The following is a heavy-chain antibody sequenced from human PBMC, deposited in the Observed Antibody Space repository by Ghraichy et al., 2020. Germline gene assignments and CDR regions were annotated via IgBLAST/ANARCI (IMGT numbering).Heavy chain of an antibody. V-gene: IGHV3-7*01. CDR2: IKYDGSAE. J-gene: IGHJ4*02. D-gene: IGHD2-21*02. CDR1: GFAYYSYW. CDR3: ARGWGRFDY. Sequence: GGSLRLSCAASGFAYYSYWMNWVRQAPGKGLEWVAYIKYDGSAEYYVDSVKGRFAISRDNAKNSLFLQMNSLRAEDTAVYYCARGWGRFDYWGQGTLVTVSS.